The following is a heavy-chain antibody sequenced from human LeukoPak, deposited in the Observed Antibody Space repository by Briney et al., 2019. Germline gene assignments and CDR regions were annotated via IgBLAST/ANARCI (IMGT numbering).Heavy chain of an antibody. CDR3: AKKGYYDGSGYYMYYFDH. D-gene: IGHD3-22*01. J-gene: IGHJ4*02. Sequence: GGSLRLSCAASGFIFSSYGMHWVRQAPGKGLEWVAVISYDGSNKYYADSAKGRFTISRDNSKNTLYLQMNSLRAEDTAVYYCAKKGYYDGSGYYMYYFDHWGQGTLVTVSS. CDR2: ISYDGSNK. CDR1: GFIFSSYG. V-gene: IGHV3-30*18.